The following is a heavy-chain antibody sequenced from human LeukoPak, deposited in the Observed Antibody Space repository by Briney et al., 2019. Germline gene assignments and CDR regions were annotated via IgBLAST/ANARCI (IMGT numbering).Heavy chain of an antibody. CDR3: STDPRLLIY. D-gene: IGHD2-8*01. J-gene: IGHJ4*01. V-gene: IGHV3-11*01. CDR1: GFSFSDSY. Sequence: GGSLRLSCVVSGFSFSDSYMTWIRQTPGKGLEWLAYISGSGSDIYYADSVKGQFTISRDNAKNSLYLQMNSLRPEDTALYYCSTDPRLLIYWGHGTLVTVSS. CDR2: ISGSGSDI.